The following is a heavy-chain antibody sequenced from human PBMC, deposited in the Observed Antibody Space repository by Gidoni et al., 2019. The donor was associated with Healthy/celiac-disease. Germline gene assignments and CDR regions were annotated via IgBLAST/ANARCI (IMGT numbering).Heavy chain of an antibody. J-gene: IGHJ4*02. CDR3: AKESPYDSSGYYYGVAFDY. Sequence: EVQLLESGGGLVQPGGSLRLSCAASGFTFSSYAMSWVRQAPGKGLEWVSGISGSGGSTYYADSGKGRFTISRDNSKNTLYLQMNSLRAEDTAVYYCAKESPYDSSGYYYGVAFDYWGQGTLVTVSS. D-gene: IGHD3-22*01. CDR1: GFTFSSYA. CDR2: ISGSGGST. V-gene: IGHV3-23*01.